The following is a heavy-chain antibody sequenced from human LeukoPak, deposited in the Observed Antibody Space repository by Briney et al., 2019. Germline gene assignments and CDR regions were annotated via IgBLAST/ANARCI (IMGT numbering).Heavy chain of an antibody. CDR1: GGSFSGYY. J-gene: IGHJ3*01. V-gene: IGHV4-34*01. Sequence: PSETLSLTCAVYGGSFSGYYWSWIRQPPGKGLEWIGEINHSGSTNYNPSLKSRVAISVDTSKNQFSLKLTSVTAADTAVYYCARSPRGSGSSTLLGVAFDLWGQGTMVTVSS. CDR2: INHSGST. CDR3: ARSPRGSGSSTLLGVAFDL. D-gene: IGHD3-10*01.